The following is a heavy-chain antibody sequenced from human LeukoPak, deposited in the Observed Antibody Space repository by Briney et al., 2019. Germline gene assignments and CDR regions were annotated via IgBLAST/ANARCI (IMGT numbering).Heavy chain of an antibody. D-gene: IGHD5-18*01. CDR3: ARAIAGYSYGYYYCYGMDV. CDR2: MNPNSGNT. V-gene: IGHV1-8*01. J-gene: IGHJ6*02. Sequence: SSEKVSCKASGYTFTSYDINWVRQATGQGLEWMGWMNPNSGNTGYAQKFQGRVTMTRNTSISTAYMELSSLRSEATAVYYCARAIAGYSYGYYYCYGMDVWGQGTTVTVSS. CDR1: GYTFTSYD.